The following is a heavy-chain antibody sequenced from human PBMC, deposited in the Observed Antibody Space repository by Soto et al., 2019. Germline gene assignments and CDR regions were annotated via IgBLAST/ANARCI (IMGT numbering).Heavy chain of an antibody. CDR3: ARDVDADYYDSSGYRTWFDT. D-gene: IGHD3-22*01. CDR2: INPSGGST. Sequence: ASVKVSCKASGYTFTNYYIHWVRQAPGQGLEWMGIINPSGGSTSYAQKFQGRVTMTGDTSTSTVYMELSSLRSEDTAVYYCARDVDADYYDSSGYRTWFDTWGPGTLVTVSS. CDR1: GYTFTNYY. V-gene: IGHV1-46*03. J-gene: IGHJ5*02.